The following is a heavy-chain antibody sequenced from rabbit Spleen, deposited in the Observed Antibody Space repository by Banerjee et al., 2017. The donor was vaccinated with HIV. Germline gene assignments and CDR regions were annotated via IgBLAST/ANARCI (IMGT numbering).Heavy chain of an antibody. CDR2: IDPVFGST. V-gene: IGHV1S7*01. CDR1: GFDFSTYY. Sequence: QLEESGGGLVQPGGSLKLSCKASGFDFSTYYMSWVRQAPGKGLEWIGYIDPVFGSTYYASWVNGRFTISSHNAQNTLYLQLNSLTAADTATYFCARDYNSGWDLWGPSTLVTVS. J-gene: IGHJ4*01. D-gene: IGHD4-1*01. CDR3: ARDYNSGWDL.